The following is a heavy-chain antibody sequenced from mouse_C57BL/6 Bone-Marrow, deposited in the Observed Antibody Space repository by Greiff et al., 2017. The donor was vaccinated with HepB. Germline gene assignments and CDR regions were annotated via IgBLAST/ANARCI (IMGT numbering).Heavy chain of an antibody. CDR1: GYTFTSYW. Sequence: QVQLQQSGAELVKPGASVKLSCKASGYTFTSYWMHWVKQRPGQGLEWIGMIHPNSGSTNYNEKFKSKATLTVDKSSSTAYMQLSSLTSEDSAVYYCARREVYYYGSSYVNWFAYWGQGTLVTVSA. D-gene: IGHD1-1*01. J-gene: IGHJ3*01. CDR3: ARREVYYYGSSYVNWFAY. CDR2: IHPNSGST. V-gene: IGHV1-64*01.